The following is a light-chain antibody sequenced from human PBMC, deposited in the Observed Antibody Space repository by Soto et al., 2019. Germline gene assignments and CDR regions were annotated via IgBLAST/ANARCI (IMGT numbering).Light chain of an antibody. Sequence: QSALTRPASVSGSPGQSITISCTGTSSDVGAYDFVSWYQQHPDKAPKLMIYEVRNRPSGVSNRFSCSKSVNTATLTISGFQAEDEAEYYCSSYTPRRTRLFGTGTKVTVL. V-gene: IGLV2-14*03. CDR2: EVR. J-gene: IGLJ1*01. CDR1: SSDVGAYDF. CDR3: SSYTPRRTRL.